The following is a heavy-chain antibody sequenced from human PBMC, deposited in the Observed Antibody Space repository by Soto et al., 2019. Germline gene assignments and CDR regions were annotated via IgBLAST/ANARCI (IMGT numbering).Heavy chain of an antibody. Sequence: QVQLVESGGGVVQPGRSLRLSCAASGFTFSSYGMHWVRKAPGKGLEWVAVIWYDGSNKYYADSVKGRFTISRDNSKNTLYLQMNSLRAEDTAVYYCARDLVGATTDYYYYGMDVWGQGTTVTVSS. V-gene: IGHV3-33*01. J-gene: IGHJ6*02. CDR3: ARDLVGATTDYYYYGMDV. D-gene: IGHD1-26*01. CDR1: GFTFSSYG. CDR2: IWYDGSNK.